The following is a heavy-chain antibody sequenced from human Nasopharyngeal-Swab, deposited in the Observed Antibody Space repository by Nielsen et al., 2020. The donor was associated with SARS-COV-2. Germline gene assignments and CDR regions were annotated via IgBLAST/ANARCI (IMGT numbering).Heavy chain of an antibody. CDR3: ARGPTYYDFWSGYYRGWFDP. CDR1: GGSISSYY. V-gene: IGHV4-59*01. J-gene: IGHJ5*02. D-gene: IGHD3-3*01. Sequence: SETLSLTCTVSGGSISSYYCSWIRQPPGKGLEWIGYIYYSGSTNYNPSLKSRVTISVDTSKNQFSLKLSSVTAADTAVYYCARGPTYYDFWSGYYRGWFDPWGQGTLVTVSS. CDR2: IYYSGST.